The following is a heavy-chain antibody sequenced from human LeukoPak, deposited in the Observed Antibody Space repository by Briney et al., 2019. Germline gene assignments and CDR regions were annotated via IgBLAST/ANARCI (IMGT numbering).Heavy chain of an antibody. CDR1: GYTFTSYG. V-gene: IGHV1-18*01. J-gene: IGHJ6*03. D-gene: IGHD2-21*01. CDR3: ARAGGDRYYYYYYMDV. Sequence: GASVKVSCKASGYTFTSYGISWVRQAPGQGLEWMGWISAYNGNTNYAQKFQGRVTMTTDTSTSTAYMELRSLRSDDTAVYYCARAGGDRYYYYYYMDVWGKGTTVTVSS. CDR2: ISAYNGNT.